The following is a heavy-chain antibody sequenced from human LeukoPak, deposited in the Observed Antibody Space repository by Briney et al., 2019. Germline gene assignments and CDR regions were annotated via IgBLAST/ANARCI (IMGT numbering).Heavy chain of an antibody. J-gene: IGHJ3*02. D-gene: IGHD2-15*01. Sequence: GGSLRLSCAASGFTFSSFWMSWVRQAPGKGLEWVANIKQDGSEKYYVDSVKGRFTISRDNAKNSLYLQMNSLRAEDTAVYYCASAKDTDAFDIWGQGTMVNVSS. CDR1: GFTFSSFW. CDR2: IKQDGSEK. CDR3: ASAKDTDAFDI. V-gene: IGHV3-7*01.